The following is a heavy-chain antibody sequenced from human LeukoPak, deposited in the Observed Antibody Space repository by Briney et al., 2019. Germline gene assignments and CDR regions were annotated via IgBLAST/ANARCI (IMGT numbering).Heavy chain of an antibody. V-gene: IGHV4-34*01. CDR1: GVSFSGYY. CDR2: INHSGST. J-gene: IGHJ4*02. CDR3: ARGGNVMVTYYFDY. D-gene: IGHD3-16*01. Sequence: PSETLSLTCAVYGVSFSGYYWSWIRQPPGKGLEWIGEINHSGSTNYNPSLKSRVTISVDTSKNQFSLKLSSVTAADTAVYYCARGGNVMVTYYFDYWGQGTLVTVSS.